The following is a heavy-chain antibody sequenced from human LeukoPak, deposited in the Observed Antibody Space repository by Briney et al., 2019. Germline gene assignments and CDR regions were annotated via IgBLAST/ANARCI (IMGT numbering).Heavy chain of an antibody. Sequence: PSETLSLTCAVYGGSFSGYYWSWIRQPPGKGLEWIGEINDSGSTNYNPSLKSRVTISVDTSKNQFSLNLSSVTAADTAVYYCARGRPNYDILTGYYRMMNYFDYWGQGTLVTFSS. J-gene: IGHJ4*02. CDR3: ARGRPNYDILTGYYRMMNYFDY. D-gene: IGHD3-9*01. CDR2: INDSGST. V-gene: IGHV4-34*01. CDR1: GGSFSGYY.